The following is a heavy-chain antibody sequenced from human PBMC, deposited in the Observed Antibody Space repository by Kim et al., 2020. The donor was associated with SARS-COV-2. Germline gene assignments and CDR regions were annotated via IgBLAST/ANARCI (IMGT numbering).Heavy chain of an antibody. D-gene: IGHD2-15*01. Sequence: SETLSLTCAVSGGSISSSNWWSWVRQPPGKGLEWIGEIYHSGSTNYNPSLKSRVTISVDKSKNQFSLKLSSVTAADTAVYYCARDEYCSGGSCYSGAFDIWGQGTMVTVSS. CDR3: ARDEYCSGGSCYSGAFDI. V-gene: IGHV4-4*02. CDR2: IYHSGST. CDR1: GGSISSSNW. J-gene: IGHJ3*02.